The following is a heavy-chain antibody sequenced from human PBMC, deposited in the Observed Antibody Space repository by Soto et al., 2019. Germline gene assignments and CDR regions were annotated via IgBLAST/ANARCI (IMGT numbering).Heavy chain of an antibody. D-gene: IGHD6-13*01. Sequence: SETLSLTCTVSGGSISSYYWSWIRQPPGKGLEWIGYIYYSGSTNYNPSLKSRVTISVDTSKNQFSLKLSSVTAADTAVYYCARQGYSSSWYDYWGQGTLVTSPQ. CDR2: IYYSGST. V-gene: IGHV4-59*08. CDR3: ARQGYSSSWYDY. CDR1: GGSISSYY. J-gene: IGHJ4*02.